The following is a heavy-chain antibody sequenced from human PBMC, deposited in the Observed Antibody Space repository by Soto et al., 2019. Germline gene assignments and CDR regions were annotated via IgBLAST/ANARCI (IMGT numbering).Heavy chain of an antibody. D-gene: IGHD1-26*01. CDR2: ISYDGRDK. CDR3: ARSAGGSYPQYDY. CDR1: GFTFSSYA. J-gene: IGHJ4*02. Sequence: PGGSLRLSCAASGFTFSSYAMHWVRQAPGTGLEWVAVISYDGRDKYYPDSVKGRFTISRDNSKNTRYLQMNSLRAEDTAVYYCARSAGGSYPQYDYWGQGTLVTVSS. V-gene: IGHV3-30*04.